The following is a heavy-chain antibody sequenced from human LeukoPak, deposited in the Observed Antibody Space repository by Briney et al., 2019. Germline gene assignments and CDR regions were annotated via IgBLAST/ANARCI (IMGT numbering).Heavy chain of an antibody. CDR3: TTDPNYDFWSGNPY. Sequence: PGRSLRLSCAASGFTFSSYAMHWVRQAPGKGLEWVGRIKSKTDGGTTDYAAPVKGRFTISRDDSKNTLYLQMNSLKTEDTAVYYCTTDPNYDFWSGNPYWGQGTLVTVSS. CDR1: GFTFSSYA. J-gene: IGHJ4*02. CDR2: IKSKTDGGTT. V-gene: IGHV3-15*01. D-gene: IGHD3-3*01.